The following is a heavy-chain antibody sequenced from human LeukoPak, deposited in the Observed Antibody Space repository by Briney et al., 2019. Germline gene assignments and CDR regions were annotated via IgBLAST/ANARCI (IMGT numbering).Heavy chain of an antibody. V-gene: IGHV3-66*01. J-gene: IGHJ4*02. CDR1: GFTFSSYA. CDR3: ARDTIQLGMDY. CDR2: IYSGGST. D-gene: IGHD7-27*01. Sequence: GGSLRLSCAASGFTFSSYAMSWVRQAPGKGLEWVSVIYSGGSTYYADSVKGRFTISRDNSKNTLYLQMNSLRAEDTAVYYCARDTIQLGMDYWGQGTLVTVSS.